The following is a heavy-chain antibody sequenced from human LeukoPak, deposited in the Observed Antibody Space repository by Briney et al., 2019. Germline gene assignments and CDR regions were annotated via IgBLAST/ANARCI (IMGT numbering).Heavy chain of an antibody. Sequence: ASVTVSCKASGYTFTSYDINWVRQAAGQGLEWMGWMNPNSGNTGYAQKFQGRVTMTRNTSISTAYMELSSLRSEDTAVYYCARGPRYCSGGSCPTGFDPWGQGTLVTVSS. CDR2: MNPNSGNT. D-gene: IGHD2-15*01. J-gene: IGHJ5*02. CDR3: ARGPRYCSGGSCPTGFDP. CDR1: GYTFTSYD. V-gene: IGHV1-8*01.